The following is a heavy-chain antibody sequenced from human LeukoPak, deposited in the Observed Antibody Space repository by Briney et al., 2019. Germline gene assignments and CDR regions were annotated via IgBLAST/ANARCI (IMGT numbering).Heavy chain of an antibody. D-gene: IGHD6-19*01. CDR1: GFTFSSYA. J-gene: IGHJ3*02. Sequence: GRSLRLSCAASGFTFSSYAMHWVREAPGKGLEWVAVISYDGSNKYYADSVKGRFTISRDNSKNTLYLQMNSLRAEDTAVYYCARDAVAGSYFSVSDAFDIWGQGTMVTVSS. CDR2: ISYDGSNK. V-gene: IGHV3-30-3*01. CDR3: ARDAVAGSYFSVSDAFDI.